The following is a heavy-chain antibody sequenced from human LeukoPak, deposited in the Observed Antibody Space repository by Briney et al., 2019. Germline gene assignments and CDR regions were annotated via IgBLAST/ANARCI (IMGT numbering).Heavy chain of an antibody. Sequence: SETLSLTCTVSSGSISSSNYYWSWIRQPAGKGLEWIGRISTIGSTNYNPSLNSRVTISIDTSKNQFSLKLRSVTAADTAVYYCARGHSIEPYYYYYYMDVWGKGTTVTVSS. V-gene: IGHV4-61*02. CDR1: SGSISSSNYY. J-gene: IGHJ6*03. CDR2: ISTIGST. CDR3: ARGHSIEPYYYYYYMDV. D-gene: IGHD4-11*01.